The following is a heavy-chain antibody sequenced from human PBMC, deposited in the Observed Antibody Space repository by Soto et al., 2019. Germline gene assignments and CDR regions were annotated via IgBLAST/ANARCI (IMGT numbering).Heavy chain of an antibody. Sequence: GESLKISCKGSGYSFTSYWIGWVRQMPGKGLEWMGIIYPGDSDTRYSPSFQGQVTISADKSISTAYLQWSSLKASDTAMYYCARRNGYREAMSCFDPWGQGPLGTVST. V-gene: IGHV5-51*01. CDR1: GYSFTSYW. CDR2: IYPGDSDT. J-gene: IGHJ5*02. D-gene: IGHD5-12*01. CDR3: ARRNGYREAMSCFDP.